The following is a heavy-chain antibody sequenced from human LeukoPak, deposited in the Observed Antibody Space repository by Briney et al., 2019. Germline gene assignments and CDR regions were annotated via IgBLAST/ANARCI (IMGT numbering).Heavy chain of an antibody. J-gene: IGHJ4*02. D-gene: IGHD3-22*01. CDR2: ISYDGSSK. CDR3: ARGAYYYDSSGYYFDY. CDR1: GFTFSSYW. Sequence: PGGSLRLSCAASGFTFSSYWMHWVRQAPGKGLGWVTVISYDGSSKYYIDSVKGRFTISRDNSKTTLYLQMNSLRAEDTAVYYCARGAYYYDSSGYYFDYWGQGTLVTVSS. V-gene: IGHV3-30*03.